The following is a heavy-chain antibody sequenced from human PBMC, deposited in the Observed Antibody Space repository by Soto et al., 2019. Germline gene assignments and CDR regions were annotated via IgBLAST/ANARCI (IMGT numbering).Heavy chain of an antibody. J-gene: IGHJ6*02. CDR2: IYYSGST. V-gene: IGHV4-31*03. CDR1: GGSISSGVYY. D-gene: IGHD6-6*01. Sequence: QVQLQESGPGLVKPSQTLSLTCTVSGGSISSGVYYWSWIRQHPGEGLEWIGYIYYSGSTYYNPSLKSRVTISVDTSTNQFSRKLSSVPAADTAVYYGASDPLAARPPSYYGMDVWGQGTTVTVSS. CDR3: ASDPLAARPPSYYGMDV.